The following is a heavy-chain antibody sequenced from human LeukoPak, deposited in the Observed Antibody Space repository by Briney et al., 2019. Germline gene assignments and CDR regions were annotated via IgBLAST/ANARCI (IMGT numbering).Heavy chain of an antibody. D-gene: IGHD2-21*02. CDR1: GYTFIKYA. J-gene: IGHJ4*02. V-gene: IGHV1-3*01. CDR3: ARGSTSDWPLEY. Sequence: GASVKVSCKASGYTFIKYAIHWVRQAPGQRLEWMGWINAHNGGTKYSQKFQGRVAITRDTSASIVYVELSTLRFGDTAVYYCARGSTSDWPLEYWGRGILVTVSS. CDR2: INAHNGGT.